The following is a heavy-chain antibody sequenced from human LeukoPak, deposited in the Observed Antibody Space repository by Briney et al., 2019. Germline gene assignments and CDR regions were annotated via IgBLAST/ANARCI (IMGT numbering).Heavy chain of an antibody. V-gene: IGHV4-39*01. CDR3: ARPTYCSGGRCFTYFDN. D-gene: IGHD2-15*01. Sequence: PSETLSLTCTVSGGSINYNWGRIRQPPGKGLEWIGSNYYSGTSYYNPSLKSRVTISVDTSKNQFSLKLSSVTAADTAVYYCARPTYCSGGRCFTYFDNWGQGTLVTVSS. CDR2: NYYSGTS. J-gene: IGHJ4*02. CDR1: GGSINYN.